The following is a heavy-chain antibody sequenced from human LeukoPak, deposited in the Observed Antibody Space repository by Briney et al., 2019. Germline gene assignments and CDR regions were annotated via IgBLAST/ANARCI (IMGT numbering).Heavy chain of an antibody. J-gene: IGHJ4*02. V-gene: IGHV3-23*01. CDR2: ISGSGGST. CDR3: TKRGRDWGPFDY. CDR1: GFTFSSYG. D-gene: IGHD7-27*01. Sequence: GGSLRLSCAASGFTFSSYGMSWVRQAPGKGLEWVSAISGSGGSTYYADSVKGRFTISRDNSKNTLYLEMDSLRDEDTAVYYCTKRGRDWGPFDYWGQGTLVTVSS.